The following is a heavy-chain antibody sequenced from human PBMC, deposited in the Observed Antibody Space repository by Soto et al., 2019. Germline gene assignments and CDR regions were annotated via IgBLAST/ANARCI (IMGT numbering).Heavy chain of an antibody. CDR3: ARASYYDSSGYPVHWFDP. D-gene: IGHD3-22*01. CDR2: IYYSGST. V-gene: IGHV4-30-4*01. CDR1: GGSISSGDYY. J-gene: IGHJ5*02. Sequence: SETLSLTCTVSGGSISSGDYYWSWIRQPPXKGLEWIGYIYYSGSTYYIPSLKSRVTISVDTSKDQFSLKLSSVTAADTAVYYCARASYYDSSGYPVHWFDPWGQGSLVTVSS.